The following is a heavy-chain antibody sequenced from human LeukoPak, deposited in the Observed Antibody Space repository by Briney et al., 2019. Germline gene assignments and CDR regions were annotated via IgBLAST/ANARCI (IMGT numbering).Heavy chain of an antibody. J-gene: IGHJ3*02. CDR2: ISSSSSTI. Sequence: GGSLRLSCAASGFTFDDYAMHWVRQAPGKGLEWVSYISSSSSTIYYADSVKGRFTISRDNAKNSLYLQMNSLRAEDTAVYYCAREAGYFDWLLSSQFDAFDIWGQGTMVTVSS. V-gene: IGHV3-48*01. D-gene: IGHD3-9*01. CDR3: AREAGYFDWLLSSQFDAFDI. CDR1: GFTFDDYA.